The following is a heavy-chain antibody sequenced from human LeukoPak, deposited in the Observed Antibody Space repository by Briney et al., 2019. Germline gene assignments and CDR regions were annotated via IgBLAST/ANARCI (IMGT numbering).Heavy chain of an antibody. D-gene: IGHD3-10*01. CDR1: GFTFSGSA. V-gene: IGHV3-73*01. J-gene: IGHJ6*03. CDR2: IRSKANSYAT. Sequence: GGSLRLSCAASGFTFSGSAMHWVRQASGKGLEWVGRIRSKANSYATAYAASVKGRFTISRDDSKNTAYLQMNSLKTEDTAVYYCLWFGENQYYYYYMDVWGKGTTVTVSS. CDR3: LWFGENQYYYYYMDV.